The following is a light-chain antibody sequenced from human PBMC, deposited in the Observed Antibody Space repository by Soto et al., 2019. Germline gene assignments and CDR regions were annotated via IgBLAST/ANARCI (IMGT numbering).Light chain of an antibody. Sequence: QSALTQPASVSGSPGQSITISCTGASSDFGGYAFVSWYQHHPGKAPKLLIFDVSNRPSGVSDRFSGSKSGNTASLTISGLQADDEADYFCTSYASLSTNFVFGTGTKVTVL. CDR3: TSYASLSTNFV. CDR1: SSDFGGYAF. CDR2: DVS. J-gene: IGLJ1*01. V-gene: IGLV2-14*03.